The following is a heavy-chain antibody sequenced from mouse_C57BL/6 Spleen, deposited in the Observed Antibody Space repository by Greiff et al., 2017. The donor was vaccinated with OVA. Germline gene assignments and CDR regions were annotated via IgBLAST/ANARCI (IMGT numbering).Heavy chain of an antibody. V-gene: IGHV1-81*01. CDR3: ASSAD. Sequence: QVQLQQSGAELARPGASVKLSCKASGYTFTSYGISWVKQRTGQGLEWIGEIYPRSGNTYYNEKFKGKATLTADKSSSTAYMELRSLTSEDSAVYFCASSADWGQGTLVTVSA. J-gene: IGHJ3*01. CDR2: IYPRSGNT. CDR1: GYTFTSYG.